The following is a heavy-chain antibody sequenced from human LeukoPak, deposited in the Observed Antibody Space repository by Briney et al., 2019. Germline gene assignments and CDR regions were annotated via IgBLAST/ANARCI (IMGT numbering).Heavy chain of an antibody. Sequence: ASVKVSCKASGYTFTGYYMHWVRQAPGQGLEWMGWISAYNGNTNYAQKLQGRVTMTTDTSTSTAYMELRSLRSDDTAVYYCARDPQWLGFDYWGQGTLVTVSS. V-gene: IGHV1-18*04. CDR3: ARDPQWLGFDY. J-gene: IGHJ4*02. D-gene: IGHD6-19*01. CDR1: GYTFTGYY. CDR2: ISAYNGNT.